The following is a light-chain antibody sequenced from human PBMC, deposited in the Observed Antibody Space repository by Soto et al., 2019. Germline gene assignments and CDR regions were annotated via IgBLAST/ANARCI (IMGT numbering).Light chain of an antibody. CDR1: QSISTN. Sequence: DIQMTQSPSSLSASVGDRVTITCRASQSISTNLNWYQQKPGKAPKLLMYAASSLQSGVPSRFSGSGSGTDFTLTIRSLQPEDFATYYCQQSYSTPTITFGQGTLLEIK. J-gene: IGKJ5*01. CDR3: QQSYSTPTIT. V-gene: IGKV1-39*01. CDR2: AAS.